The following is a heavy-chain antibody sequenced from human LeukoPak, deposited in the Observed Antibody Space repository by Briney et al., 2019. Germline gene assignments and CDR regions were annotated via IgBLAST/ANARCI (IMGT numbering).Heavy chain of an antibody. CDR3: ARDTLPFYYDSSGDDAFDI. CDR1: GGTFSSYA. D-gene: IGHD3-22*01. V-gene: IGHV1-69*04. J-gene: IGHJ3*02. CDR2: IIPILGIA. Sequence: ASVKVSCKASGGTFSSYAISWVRQAPGHGLEWMGRIIPILGIANYARKFQGRVTITADKSTSTAYMELSSLRSEDTAVYYCARDTLPFYYDSSGDDAFDIWGQGTMVTVSS.